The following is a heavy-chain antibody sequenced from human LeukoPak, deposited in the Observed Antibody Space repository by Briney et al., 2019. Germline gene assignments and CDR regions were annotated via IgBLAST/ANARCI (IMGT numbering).Heavy chain of an antibody. V-gene: IGHV3-23*01. CDR2: IGVNT. J-gene: IGHJ3*02. CDR1: GFTFSNYA. Sequence: PGGSLRLSCAASGFTFSNYAMSWVRQAPGKGLEWVSAIGVNTYYTDSVKGRFTISRDNSKNTLYLQMNSLRAEDTAVYYCAKDGSGTYPDAFDMWGQGTMVTVSS. CDR3: AKDGSGTYPDAFDM. D-gene: IGHD1-26*01.